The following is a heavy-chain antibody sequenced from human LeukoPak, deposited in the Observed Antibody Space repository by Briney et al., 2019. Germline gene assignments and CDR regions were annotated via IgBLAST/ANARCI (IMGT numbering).Heavy chain of an antibody. Sequence: ASVKVSCKASVYTFTSYAMHWVRQAPGQRLEWMGWINAGNGNTKYSQKFQDRVTITRDKSASTAYMELSSLRSEDAAVYCCAVRQLESDGWFDPWGQGTLVTVSS. J-gene: IGHJ5*02. D-gene: IGHD6-13*01. CDR2: INAGNGNT. CDR1: VYTFTSYA. V-gene: IGHV1-3*01. CDR3: AVRQLESDGWFDP.